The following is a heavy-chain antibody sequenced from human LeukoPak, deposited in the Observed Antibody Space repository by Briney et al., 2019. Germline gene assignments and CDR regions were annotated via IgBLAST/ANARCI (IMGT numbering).Heavy chain of an antibody. V-gene: IGHV4-4*02. Sequence: SXXCAXXXGSISSNNWWGWVRQPPGKGLEWIGEIYHSGSPNYNPSLKSRVTISVDKSRNHFSLNLSSVTAADTAVYYCARVNINNWHSCDYWGQGTLVTVSS. CDR2: IYHSGSP. CDR3: ARVNINNWHSCDY. CDR1: XGSISSNNW. J-gene: IGHJ4*02. D-gene: IGHD1-1*01.